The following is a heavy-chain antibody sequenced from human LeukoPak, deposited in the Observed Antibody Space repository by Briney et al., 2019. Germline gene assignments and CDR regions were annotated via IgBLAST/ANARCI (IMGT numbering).Heavy chain of an antibody. CDR1: GFTFSSCA. J-gene: IGHJ4*02. D-gene: IGHD3-22*01. V-gene: IGHV3-23*01. CDR2: ISGSGGST. Sequence: GGSLRLSCAASGFTFSSCAMSWVRQAPGKGLEWVSAISGSGGSTYYADSVKGRFTISRDNSKSMLYLQMNSLRAEDTAVYYCAKTQEKVVVFDYWGQGTLVTVSS. CDR3: AKTQEKVVVFDY.